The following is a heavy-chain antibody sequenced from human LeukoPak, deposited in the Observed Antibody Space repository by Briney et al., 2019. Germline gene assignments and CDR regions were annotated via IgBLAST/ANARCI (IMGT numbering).Heavy chain of an antibody. CDR1: GYTFSDYY. Sequence: ASVKVSCKASGYTFSDYYIHWVRQAPGQGLAWMGIINPSGGSTSYAQKFQGRVTMTRDTSTSTVYMELSSLRSEDTAVYYCARGLREPPDDYWGQGTLVTVSS. D-gene: IGHD1-26*01. J-gene: IGHJ4*02. V-gene: IGHV1-46*01. CDR3: ARGLREPPDDY. CDR2: INPSGGST.